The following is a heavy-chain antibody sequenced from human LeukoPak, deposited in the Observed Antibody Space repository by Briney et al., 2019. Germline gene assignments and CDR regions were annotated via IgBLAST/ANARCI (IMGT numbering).Heavy chain of an antibody. CDR3: ARGWKQQTFDF. CDR1: GGSISSGSYY. Sequence: SQTLSLTCSVSGGSISSGSYYWNWIRQPAGKGLDWIGRIYTSGTTNYNPSLKSRVSISMDTSKNQFSLKLSSVTAADPAVYYCARGWKQQTFDFWGQGTLVTVSS. CDR2: IYTSGTT. D-gene: IGHD2-15*01. V-gene: IGHV4-61*02. J-gene: IGHJ4*02.